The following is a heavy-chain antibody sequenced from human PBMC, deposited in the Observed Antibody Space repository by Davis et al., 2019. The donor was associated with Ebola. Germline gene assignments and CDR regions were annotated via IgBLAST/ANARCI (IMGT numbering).Heavy chain of an antibody. CDR2: ISGYEDNT. J-gene: IGHJ6*04. V-gene: IGHV1-18*04. Sequence: AASVKVSCKASGYTFATFGLSWVRQAPGQGLEWMGWISGYEDNTNYALRFQGRFTLTKDRATSTVYMELRSLTADDTAVYYCARDLAASSGAHFFYFGMDVWGEGTSVAVSS. CDR3: ARDLAASSGAHFFYFGMDV. D-gene: IGHD6-25*01. CDR1: GYTFATFG.